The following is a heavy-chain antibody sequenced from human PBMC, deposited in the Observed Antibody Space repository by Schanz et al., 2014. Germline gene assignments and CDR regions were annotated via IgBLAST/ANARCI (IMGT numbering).Heavy chain of an antibody. CDR2: IKSKTDGGTT. CDR3: TTYCDGGCAIDN. J-gene: IGHJ4*02. D-gene: IGHD6-19*01. Sequence: EVQLVESGGGLVQPGGSLRLSCAASGFTFSSYTMHWVRQASGKGLEWVGRIKSKTDGGTTDYAAPVKGRFTISRDDSKNTLFLQMNSLKTEDTAVYYCTTYCDGGCAIDNWGQGALVTVSS. CDR1: GFTFSSYT. V-gene: IGHV3-15*01.